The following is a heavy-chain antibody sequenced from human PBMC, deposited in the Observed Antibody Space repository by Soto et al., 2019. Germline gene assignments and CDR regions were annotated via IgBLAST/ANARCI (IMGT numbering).Heavy chain of an antibody. V-gene: IGHV1-2*02. CDR3: VTGDHLVR. J-gene: IGHJ4*02. CDR1: GYTFTGYY. Sequence: ASVKVSCKTSGYTFTGYYLNWVRQAPGRGLEWVGWINPKTGDTNNAQKFQGRVTMTTDTSISTGYMELSGLKSDDTAVYYCVTGDHLVRWGQGARVTVSS. CDR2: INPKTGDT. D-gene: IGHD6-6*01.